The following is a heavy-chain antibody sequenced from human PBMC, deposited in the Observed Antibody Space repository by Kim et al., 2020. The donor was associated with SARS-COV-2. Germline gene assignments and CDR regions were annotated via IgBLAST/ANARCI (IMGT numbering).Heavy chain of an antibody. J-gene: IGHJ4*02. V-gene: IGHV3-23*01. CDR3: AKDDRVTQWLIRGSFDS. Sequence: SVKGRFTISRGNSKDTVYLQMDSLSAEDTAVYYCAKDDRVTQWLIRGSFDSWGQGTVVTVS. D-gene: IGHD6-19*01.